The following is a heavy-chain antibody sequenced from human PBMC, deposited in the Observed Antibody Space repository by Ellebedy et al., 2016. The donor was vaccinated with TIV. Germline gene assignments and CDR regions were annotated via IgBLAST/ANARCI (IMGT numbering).Heavy chain of an antibody. CDR3: ARDYYGSGSSYPYYFDS. CDR1: GFTFSSSI. Sequence: GESLKISCAASGFTFSSSIMSWVRQAPGKGLEWVSSISVSNIYIYYTDSVKGRFTISRDNAKNSLYLQMNSLRAGDTAVYYCARDYYGSGSSYPYYFDSWGQGTLVTVSS. V-gene: IGHV3-21*01. J-gene: IGHJ4*02. D-gene: IGHD3-10*01. CDR2: ISVSNIYI.